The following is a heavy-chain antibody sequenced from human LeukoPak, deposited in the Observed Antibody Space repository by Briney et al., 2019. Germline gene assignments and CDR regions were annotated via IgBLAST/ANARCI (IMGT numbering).Heavy chain of an antibody. CDR3: ANQGTYYYDSSAYFNY. V-gene: IGHV3-30*02. CDR1: GFTFSNYG. CDR2: IRFDGSNE. J-gene: IGHJ4*02. Sequence: PGGTLRLSCAASGFTFSNYGMHWVRQAPGKGLEWVTFIRFDGSNEYYADSVKGRFTISRDNSKNTLYLHMNSLRAEDTAVYYCANQGTYYYDSSAYFNYWGQGTLVTVSS. D-gene: IGHD3-22*01.